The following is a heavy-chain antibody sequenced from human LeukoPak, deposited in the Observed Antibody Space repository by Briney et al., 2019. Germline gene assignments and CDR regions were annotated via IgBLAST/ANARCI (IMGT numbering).Heavy chain of an antibody. V-gene: IGHV3-48*03. CDR3: ARSYFGSYTWYFDL. J-gene: IGHJ2*01. CDR2: ISSSGSTI. D-gene: IGHD1-26*01. Sequence: QPGGSLRLSCAASGFTFSSYEMNWVRQAPGKGLEWVSYISSSGSTIYYADSVKGRFTISRDNAKNTLYLQMNSLRAEDTAVYYCARSYFGSYTWYFDLWGRGTLVTVSS. CDR1: GFTFSSYE.